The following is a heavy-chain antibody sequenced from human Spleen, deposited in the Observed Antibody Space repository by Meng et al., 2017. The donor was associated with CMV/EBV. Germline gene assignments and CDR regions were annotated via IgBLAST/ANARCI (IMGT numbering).Heavy chain of an antibody. D-gene: IGHD4-17*01. CDR2: IKCDGSEK. J-gene: IGHJ4*02. CDR3: SPQYGDYFDY. Sequence: GESLKISCAASGFTFSSSWMHWVCQAPEKGLERVADIKCDGSEKYYVDSVKGRLTISRDNAKNSLYLQVNSLRAEDMTVYYCSPQYGDYFDYWGQGTLVTVSS. V-gene: IGHV3-52*01. CDR1: GFTFSSSW.